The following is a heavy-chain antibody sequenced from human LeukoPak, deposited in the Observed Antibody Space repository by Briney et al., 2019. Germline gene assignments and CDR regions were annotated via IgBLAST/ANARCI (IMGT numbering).Heavy chain of an antibody. CDR2: IYRSGST. CDR1: GYSISTGYY. CDR3: ARGDCSSTICYSPMDV. J-gene: IGHJ6*03. D-gene: IGHD2-2*01. V-gene: IGHV4-38-2*02. Sequence: SETLSLTCSVSGYSISTGYYWVWIRQSPGKGLEWIGSIYRSGSTNYNPSLKSRVTISVDTSNNQFSLKVSSVTAADTAVYYCARGDCSSTICYSPMDVWGKGTTVTVSS.